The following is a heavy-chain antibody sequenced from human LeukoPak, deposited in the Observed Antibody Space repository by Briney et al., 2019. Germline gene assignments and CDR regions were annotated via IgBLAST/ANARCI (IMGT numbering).Heavy chain of an antibody. Sequence: GGSLRLSCAASGFTVSGKYMSWVRQAPGKGLEWVSVIYSGGRTYYADSVKGRFTISRDNSKNRLHLQMNSLRVADTAVYYCASRTVGDYPYFDHWGQGTLVIVSS. CDR3: ASRTVGDYPYFDH. CDR1: GFTVSGKY. J-gene: IGHJ4*02. D-gene: IGHD4-17*01. V-gene: IGHV3-66*01. CDR2: IYSGGRT.